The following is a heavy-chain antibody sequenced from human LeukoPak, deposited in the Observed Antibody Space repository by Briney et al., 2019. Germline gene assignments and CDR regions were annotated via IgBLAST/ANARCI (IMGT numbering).Heavy chain of an antibody. Sequence: SQTLSLTCTVSGGSISSGGYYWSWIRQHPGKGLEWIGYIYYSGSTYYNPSLKSRVTMSVDTSKNQFSLKLSSVTAADTAVYYCARTKPTPYYSGSGYHFDYWGREPWSPSPQ. CDR3: ARTKPTPYYSGSGYHFDY. D-gene: IGHD3-10*01. CDR2: IYYSGST. CDR1: GGSISSGGYY. J-gene: IGHJ4*02. V-gene: IGHV4-31*03.